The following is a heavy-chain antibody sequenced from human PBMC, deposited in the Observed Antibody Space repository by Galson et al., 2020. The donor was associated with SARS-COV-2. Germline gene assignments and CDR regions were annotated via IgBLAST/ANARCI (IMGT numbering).Heavy chain of an antibody. V-gene: IGHV1-69*04. Sequence: PRCLVKVSCKASGGTFNNYAITWVRQAPGQGLEWMGRTIPYLGVPNYAQKFQGRVSITADSATSTAYMELISLTSVDTAVYYCAIATWGNWYFDLWGRGTLVTVSS. D-gene: IGHD7-27*01. J-gene: IGHJ2*01. CDR2: TIPYLGVP. CDR3: AIATWGNWYFDL. CDR1: GGTFNNYA.